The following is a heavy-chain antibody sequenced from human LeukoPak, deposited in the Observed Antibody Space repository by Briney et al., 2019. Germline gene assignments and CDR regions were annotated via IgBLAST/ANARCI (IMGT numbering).Heavy chain of an antibody. J-gene: IGHJ6*03. Sequence: SETLSLTCTVSGGSISSSSYYWGWIRQPPGKGLEWIGSIYYSGSTYYNPSLKSRVTISVDTSKNQFSLKLSSVTAADTAIYYCATGTGHYYYYYYMDVWGKGTTVTVSS. CDR3: ATGTGHYYYYYYMDV. V-gene: IGHV4-39*01. CDR2: IYYSGST. CDR1: GGSISSSSYY. D-gene: IGHD1-1*01.